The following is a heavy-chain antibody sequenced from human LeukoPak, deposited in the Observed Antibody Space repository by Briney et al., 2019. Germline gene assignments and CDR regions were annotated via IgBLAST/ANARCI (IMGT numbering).Heavy chain of an antibody. CDR1: GFTFSNYW. D-gene: IGHD2-2*02. CDR3: ATEGGYCFSTACYKYFQH. Sequence: GGSLRLSCAASGFTFSNYWMRWVRQAPGKGLGWVSRIYSDGSSTTYADSVEGRFTISRDNAKNTLYLQMNGLRAEDTAVYYCATEGGYCFSTACYKYFQHWGQGTLVTVSS. J-gene: IGHJ1*01. CDR2: IYSDGSST. V-gene: IGHV3-74*01.